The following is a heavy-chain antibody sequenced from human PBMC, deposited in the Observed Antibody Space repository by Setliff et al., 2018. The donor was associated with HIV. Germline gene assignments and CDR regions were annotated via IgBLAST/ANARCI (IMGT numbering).Heavy chain of an antibody. V-gene: IGHV4-34*01. J-gene: IGHJ5*02. CDR1: GGSFSDYS. CDR3: ARGLIAATGTWFDP. Sequence: SETLSLTCAVYGGSFSDYSWNWIRQTPEKGLEWIAEITHSGSTYYNPSLKSRVTIPVDTSKNHFSLKLTSVTAADTAVYYCARGLIAATGTWFDPWGQGTLVTVSS. CDR2: ITHSGST. D-gene: IGHD6-13*01.